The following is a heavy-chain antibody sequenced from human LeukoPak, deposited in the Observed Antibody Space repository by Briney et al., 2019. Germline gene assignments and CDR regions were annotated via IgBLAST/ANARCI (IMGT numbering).Heavy chain of an antibody. V-gene: IGHV1-2*02. J-gene: IGHJ5*02. CDR3: ARGSTMVRGVILNWFDP. CDR2: INPNSGGT. CDR1: GYTFTGYY. D-gene: IGHD3-10*01. Sequence: ASVEVSCKASGYTFTGYYMHWVRQAPGQGLEWMGWINPNSGGTNYAQKFQGRVTMTRDTSISTAYMELSRLRSDDTAVYYCARGSTMVRGVILNWFDPWGQGTLVTVSS.